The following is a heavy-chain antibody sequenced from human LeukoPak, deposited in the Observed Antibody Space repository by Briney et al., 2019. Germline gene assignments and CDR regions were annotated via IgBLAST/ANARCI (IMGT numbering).Heavy chain of an antibody. V-gene: IGHV3-9*01. Sequence: PGGSLRLSCAASGFTFDDYAMHWVRQAPGKGLEWVSGISWNSGSIGYADSVKGRFTISSDNAKNSLYLQMNSLRAEDTALYYCAKDMGAHCSSTSCYAYWGQGTLVTVSS. D-gene: IGHD2-2*01. CDR2: ISWNSGSI. J-gene: IGHJ4*02. CDR1: GFTFDDYA. CDR3: AKDMGAHCSSTSCYAY.